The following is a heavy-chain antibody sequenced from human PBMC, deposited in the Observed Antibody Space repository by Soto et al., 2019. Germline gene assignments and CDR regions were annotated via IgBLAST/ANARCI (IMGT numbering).Heavy chain of an antibody. J-gene: IGHJ4*02. CDR2: IIPSFGTV. CDR1: RDTFTSHP. D-gene: IGHD2-2*01. V-gene: IGHV1-69*01. Sequence: QVQLVQSGAEVKKPGSSVRVACKASRDTFTSHPINWVRQAPGQGPEWMGGIIPSFGTVIYAQKFQGRVTITADESTSTVYMDLSNLRSEDTAVYYCARVRRYCSSNSWPAAYWGQGTLVTVSS. CDR3: ARVRRYCSSNSWPAAY.